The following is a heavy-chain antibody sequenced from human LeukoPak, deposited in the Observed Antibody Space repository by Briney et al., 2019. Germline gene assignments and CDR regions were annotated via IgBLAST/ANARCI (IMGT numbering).Heavy chain of an antibody. D-gene: IGHD3-22*01. V-gene: IGHV3-64D*09. CDR2: ISNNGGST. CDR1: GFTFSSYA. CDR3: VKDDVYYYDSSGYPH. Sequence: PGGSLRLSCSASGFTFSSYAMHWVRQAPGKGLEYVSTISNNGGSTYYADSVRGRFIISRDNSKNTLYLQMSSLRAEDTALYYCVKDDVYYYDSSGYPHWGQGTPGHRLL. J-gene: IGHJ4*02.